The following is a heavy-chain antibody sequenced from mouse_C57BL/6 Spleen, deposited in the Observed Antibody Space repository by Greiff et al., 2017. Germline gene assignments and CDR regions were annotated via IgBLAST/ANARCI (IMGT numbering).Heavy chain of an antibody. V-gene: IGHV5-4*01. CDR3: ARDDGYYSEYAMDY. CDR2: ISDGGSYT. CDR1: GFTFSSYA. D-gene: IGHD2-3*01. J-gene: IGHJ4*01. Sequence: EVKLMESGGGLVKPGGSLKLSCAASGFTFSSYAMSWVRQTPEKRLEWVATISDGGSYTYYPDNVKGRFTISRDNAKNNLYLQMSHLKSEDTAMYDCARDDGYYSEYAMDYWGQGTSVTVSS.